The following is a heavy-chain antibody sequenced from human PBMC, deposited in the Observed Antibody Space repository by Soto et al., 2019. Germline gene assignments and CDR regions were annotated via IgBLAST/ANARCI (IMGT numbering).Heavy chain of an antibody. CDR2: ITSGSIYI. CDR3: AKSGPRRIEPPTPRGSMDV. CDR1: EFTFSTYT. D-gene: IGHD3-16*01. V-gene: IGHV3-21*01. Sequence: GGSLRLSCAASEFTFSTYTMNWVRQAPWKGLEWVSSITSGSIYIYYADSVKGRFTIYRDDATNSLYLQMNSLRAEDTAMYYCAKSGPRRIEPPTPRGSMDVWGQGTTVPVS. J-gene: IGHJ6*02.